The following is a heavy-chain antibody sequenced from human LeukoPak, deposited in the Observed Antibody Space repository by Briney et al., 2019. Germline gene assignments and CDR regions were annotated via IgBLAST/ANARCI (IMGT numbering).Heavy chain of an antibody. CDR1: GYSFTSYG. CDR3: ARAPRVASTGRFDY. D-gene: IGHD6-13*01. J-gene: IGHJ4*02. CDR2: ISGYTGNT. V-gene: IGHV1-18*01. Sequence: GASVKVSCKTSGYSFTSYGVNWVRQAPGQGLEWLGWISGYTGNTDYAQKFQGRDTMTTDTSTTTAYMELRSLRSDDTAVYYCARAPRVASTGRFDYWGQGTLVTVSS.